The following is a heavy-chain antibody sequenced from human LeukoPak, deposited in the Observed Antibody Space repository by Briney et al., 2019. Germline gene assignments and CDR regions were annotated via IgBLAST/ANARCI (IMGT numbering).Heavy chain of an antibody. J-gene: IGHJ4*02. CDR1: GYIFTGYY. D-gene: IGHD3-22*01. CDR2: INPNTGGT. Sequence: ASVKVSCKPSGYIFTGYYMHWVRQAPGQGLEWMGWINPNTGGTNYAQKFQGRVTMTSDTSISTAYMELSSLKSDDTTMYYCARAPMIVVVFPARLDFWGQGTLVTVSS. CDR3: ARAPMIVVVFPARLDF. V-gene: IGHV1-2*02.